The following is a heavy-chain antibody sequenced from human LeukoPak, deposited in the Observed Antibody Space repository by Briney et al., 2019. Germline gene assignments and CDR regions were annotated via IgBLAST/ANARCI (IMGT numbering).Heavy chain of an antibody. V-gene: IGHV5-51*01. CDR3: ARSLDGYCSSTTCYPNWFDP. J-gene: IGHJ5*02. D-gene: IGHD2-2*01. CDR2: IYPGDSDT. CDR1: GYSFSSYW. Sequence: PGESLKISCKGSGYSFSSYWIGWVRQMPGKGLEWMGIIYPGDSDTRYSPSFQGQVTISADKSISTAYLQWNSLKASDTAMYYCARSLDGYCSSTTCYPNWFDPWGQGTLVTVSS.